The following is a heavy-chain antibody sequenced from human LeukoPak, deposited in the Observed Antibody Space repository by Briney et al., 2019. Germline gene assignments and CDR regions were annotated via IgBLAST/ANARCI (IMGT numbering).Heavy chain of an antibody. CDR1: GDSISSSSYD. CDR3: ARESARGWFDP. V-gene: IGHV4-61*02. Sequence: SQTLSPTCSVSGDSISSSSYDWSWIRQPAGKGLEWIGRIHLSGFTNYNPSLKSRVTISVDTSKNQFSLNLVSVTAADTAVYCCARESARGWFDPWGQGTLVIVSS. CDR2: IHLSGFT. D-gene: IGHD6-25*01. J-gene: IGHJ5*02.